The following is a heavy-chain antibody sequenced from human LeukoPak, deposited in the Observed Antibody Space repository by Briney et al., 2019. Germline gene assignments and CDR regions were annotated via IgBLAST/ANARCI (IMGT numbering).Heavy chain of an antibody. V-gene: IGHV3-21*01. Sequence: GGSLRLSCAASGFTSRLYSMNWVRQAPGKGLEWVSSISSSSNYIYYADSVKGRFTISRDNAKNSLYLQMNSLRAEDTAVYYCAREGTDAFDIWGQGTMVTVSS. CDR1: GFTSRLYS. J-gene: IGHJ3*02. CDR2: ISSSSNYI. CDR3: AREGTDAFDI.